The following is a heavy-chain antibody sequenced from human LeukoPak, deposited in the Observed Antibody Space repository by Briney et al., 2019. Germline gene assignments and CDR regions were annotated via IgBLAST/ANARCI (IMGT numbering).Heavy chain of an antibody. J-gene: IGHJ4*02. CDR2: MYYSGTT. D-gene: IGHD3-22*01. V-gene: IGHV4-39*01. CDR3: ARGQILIDLYYYDSSGYSFDY. Sequence: PSETLSLTCTVSGGSVSNSDYYWGWIRQPPGKELEWIGTMYYSGTTYYNPSLRGRLTISVDTSKNQFSLKLSSVTAADTAVYYCARGQILIDLYYYDSSGYSFDYWGQGTLVTVSS. CDR1: GGSVSNSDYY.